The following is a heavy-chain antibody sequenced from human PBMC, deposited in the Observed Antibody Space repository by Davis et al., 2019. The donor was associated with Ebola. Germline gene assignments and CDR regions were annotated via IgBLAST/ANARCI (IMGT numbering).Heavy chain of an antibody. CDR1: GFTVSSNY. Sequence: GESLKISCAASGFTVSSNYMSWVRQAPGKGLEWVSVLYSGGSTYYADSVKGRFTISRDNSKNTLYLQMNSLRAEDTAVYYCPRDITLRGPFDPWGQGTLVTVSS. CDR3: PRDITLRGPFDP. J-gene: IGHJ5*02. V-gene: IGHV3-66*01. D-gene: IGHD3-10*01. CDR2: LYSGGST.